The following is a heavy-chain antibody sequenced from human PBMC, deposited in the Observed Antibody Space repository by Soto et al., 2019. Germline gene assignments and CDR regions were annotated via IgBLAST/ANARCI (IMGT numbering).Heavy chain of an antibody. D-gene: IGHD2-2*01. Sequence: GGSLRLSCAASGFIFSTFTMHWVRQAPGKGLEWVAVISYDGTNTYYAESVKGRFTISRDNSKNTLDLQMSSLRAEDTAVYYCARDPVVVVPAARGPPYGMEVWGQGTTVTVSS. CDR1: GFIFSTFT. CDR3: ARDPVVVVPAARGPPYGMEV. CDR2: ISYDGTNT. J-gene: IGHJ6*02. V-gene: IGHV3-30-3*01.